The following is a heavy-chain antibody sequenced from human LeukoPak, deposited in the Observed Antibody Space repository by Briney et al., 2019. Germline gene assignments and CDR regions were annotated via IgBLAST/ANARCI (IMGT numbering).Heavy chain of an antibody. J-gene: IGHJ4*02. CDR1: GFTFSSYW. CDR3: ARSKNSRQWLVPIDY. V-gene: IGHV3-21*01. D-gene: IGHD6-19*01. CDR2: ISSSSSYI. Sequence: PGGSLRLSCAASGFTFSSYWMSWVRQAPGKGLEWVSSISSSSSYIYYADSVKGRFTISRDNAKNSLYLQMNSLRAEDTAVYYCARSKNSRQWLVPIDYWGQGTLVTVSS.